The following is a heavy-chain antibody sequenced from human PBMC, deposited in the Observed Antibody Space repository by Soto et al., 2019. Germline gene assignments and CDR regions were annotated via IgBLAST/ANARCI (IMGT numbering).Heavy chain of an antibody. V-gene: IGHV4-59*01. Sequence: PSETLSLTCTVSGGSISSYYWRWIRQPPGKGLEWIGYIYYSGSTNYNPSLKSRVTISVDTSKNQFSLKLSSVTAADTAVYYCARAVILTATYYYYYGMDVWGQGTTVTVSS. CDR2: IYYSGST. D-gene: IGHD3-9*01. CDR3: ARAVILTATYYYYYGMDV. J-gene: IGHJ6*02. CDR1: GGSISSYY.